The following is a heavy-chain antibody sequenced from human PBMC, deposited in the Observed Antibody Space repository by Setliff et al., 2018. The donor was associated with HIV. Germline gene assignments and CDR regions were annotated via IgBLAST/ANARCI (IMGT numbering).Heavy chain of an antibody. CDR3: ARAPSCADSWCYMYYYYYYGMDV. CDR2: IVDSGST. J-gene: IGHJ6*02. D-gene: IGHD2-8*01. V-gene: IGHV4-34*12. CDR1: GGSLTNYY. Sequence: SETLSLTCTLYGGSLTNYYWTWIRRSPEKGLEWIGEIVDSGSTNYSPSLKSRVTISLDTSKKQFSLGLNSVTAADTGVYYCARAPSCADSWCYMYYYYYYGMDVWGLGTTVTVSS.